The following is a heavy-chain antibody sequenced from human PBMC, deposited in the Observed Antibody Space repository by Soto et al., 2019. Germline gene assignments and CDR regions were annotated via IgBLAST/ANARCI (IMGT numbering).Heavy chain of an antibody. V-gene: IGHV1-3*01. D-gene: IGHD6-13*01. CDR3: ARPAAAGENWFDP. CDR2: INAGNGNT. Sequence: QVQLVQSGAEVKKPGASVKVSCKASGYTFTSYAMHWVRQAPGQRLEWMGWINAGNGNTKYSQKFQVRVTITRDTSASTAYMELSSLRSEDTAVYYCARPAAAGENWFDPWGQGTLVTVSS. CDR1: GYTFTSYA. J-gene: IGHJ5*02.